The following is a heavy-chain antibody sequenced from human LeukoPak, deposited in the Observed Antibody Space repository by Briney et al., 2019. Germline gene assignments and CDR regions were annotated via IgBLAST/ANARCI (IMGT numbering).Heavy chain of an antibody. Sequence: SVKVSCKASGGTFSSYAISWVRQAPGQGLEWMGGIIPIFGTANYAQKFQGRVTITADESTSTAYMELSSLRSEDTAVYYCARSGGLEPAWAFDIWGQGTMVTVSS. D-gene: IGHD1-1*01. CDR2: IIPIFGTA. CDR3: ARSGGLEPAWAFDI. CDR1: GGTFSSYA. J-gene: IGHJ3*02. V-gene: IGHV1-69*01.